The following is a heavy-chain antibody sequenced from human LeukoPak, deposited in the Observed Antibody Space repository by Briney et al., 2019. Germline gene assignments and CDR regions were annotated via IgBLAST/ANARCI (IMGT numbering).Heavy chain of an antibody. CDR1: GGSISSYY. J-gene: IGHJ6*03. CDR3: NGGYYPYYYYYYMDV. D-gene: IGHD1-26*01. Sequence: SETLSLTCTVSGGSISSYYWSWIRQPPGKGLEWIGYIYYSGSTNYNPSLKSRVTISVDTSKNQFSLKLSSVTAADTAVYYCNGGYYPYYYYYYMDVWGKGTTVTVSS. CDR2: IYYSGST. V-gene: IGHV4-59*12.